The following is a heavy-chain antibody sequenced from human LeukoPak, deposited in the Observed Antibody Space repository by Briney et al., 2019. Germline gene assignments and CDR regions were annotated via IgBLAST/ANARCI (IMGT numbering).Heavy chain of an antibody. V-gene: IGHV3-48*01. CDR2: ISSSSSTI. J-gene: IGHJ4*02. D-gene: IGHD3-9*01. CDR3: ANADILTGSLSFDY. CDR1: GFTFGDYA. Sequence: GGSLRLSCTASGFTFGDYAISWVRQAPGKGLEWVSYISSSSSTIYYADSVKGRFTISRDNAKNSLYLQMNSLRAEDTAVYYCANADILTGSLSFDYWGQGTLVTVSS.